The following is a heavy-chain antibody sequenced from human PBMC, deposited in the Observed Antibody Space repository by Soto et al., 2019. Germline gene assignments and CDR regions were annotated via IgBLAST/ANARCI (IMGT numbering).Heavy chain of an antibody. CDR2: ISYDGSNK. J-gene: IGHJ6*02. CDR1: GFTFSSYG. D-gene: IGHD3-10*01. Sequence: QVPLVESGGGVVQPGRSLRLSCAASGFTFSSYGMHWVRQAPGKGLEWVAVISYDGSNKYYADSVKGRFTISRDNSKNTLYLQMNSLRAEDTAVYYCAKDWTWFGEFIEQDYYYGMDVWGQGTTVTVSS. V-gene: IGHV3-30*18. CDR3: AKDWTWFGEFIEQDYYYGMDV.